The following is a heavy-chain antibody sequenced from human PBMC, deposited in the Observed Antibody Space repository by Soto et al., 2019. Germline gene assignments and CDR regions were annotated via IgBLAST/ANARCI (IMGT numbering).Heavy chain of an antibody. D-gene: IGHD3-10*01. CDR2: IYYSGST. J-gene: IGHJ6*02. V-gene: IGHV4-59*01. CDR3: ARVLITMVRGVNGMDV. Sequence: SETLSLTCTVSGGSISSYYWSWIRQPPGKGLEWIGYIYYSGSTNYNPSLKSRVTISVDTSKNQFSLKLSSVTAADTAVYYCARVLITMVRGVNGMDVWGQGSTVTVSS. CDR1: GGSISSYY.